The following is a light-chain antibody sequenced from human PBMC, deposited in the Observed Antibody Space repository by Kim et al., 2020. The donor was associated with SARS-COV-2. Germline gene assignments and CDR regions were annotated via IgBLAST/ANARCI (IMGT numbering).Light chain of an antibody. V-gene: IGLV2-14*03. Sequence: QSALAQPASVSGSPGQSITISCTGTSSDVGGYNYVSWYQQHPGKAPKLMIYDASKRPSGVSSRFSGSKSGNTASLTISGLQAEDEADYYCNSYTSSSTLVFGGGTKLTVL. J-gene: IGLJ3*02. CDR2: DAS. CDR1: SSDVGGYNY. CDR3: NSYTSSSTLV.